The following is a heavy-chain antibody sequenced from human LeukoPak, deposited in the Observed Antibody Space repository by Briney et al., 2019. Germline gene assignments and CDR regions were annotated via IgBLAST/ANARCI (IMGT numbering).Heavy chain of an antibody. CDR2: INGDGSTT. D-gene: IGHD3-22*01. J-gene: IGHJ1*01. V-gene: IGHV3-74*01. CDR3: ATGNYYDSRGYYTFGH. Sequence: GGSLRLSCEASGFTFSRYWMHWVRQAPGKGLVWVSRINGDGSTTSYADSVKGGFTISRDNAKNTLYLQMNSLRAEDTAVYYCATGNYYDSRGYYTFGHWGQGTLVTVSS. CDR1: GFTFSRYW.